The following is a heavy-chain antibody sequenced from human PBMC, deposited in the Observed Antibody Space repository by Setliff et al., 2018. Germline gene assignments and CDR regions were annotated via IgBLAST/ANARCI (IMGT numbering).Heavy chain of an antibody. CDR3: ARQAVAGSDAFDI. CDR2: IYPGDSDT. V-gene: IGHV5-51*01. CDR1: GYSFTSYW. J-gene: IGHJ3*02. D-gene: IGHD6-19*01. Sequence: GESLKISCKGSGYSFTSYWIGWVRQMPGKGLEWMGIIYPGDSDTRYSPSFQGQATISADKSISTAYLQWSSLKASDTAMYYCARQAVAGSDAFDIWGQGTMVTVSS.